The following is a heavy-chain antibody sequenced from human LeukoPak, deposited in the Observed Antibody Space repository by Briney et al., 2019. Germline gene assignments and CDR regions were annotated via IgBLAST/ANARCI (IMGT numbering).Heavy chain of an antibody. CDR1: GYTFTSYD. CDR2: VNPNSGNT. Sequence: ASVKVSCKASGYTFTSYDINWVRQASGQGLEWMGWVNPNSGNTGDAQKFQGRVTMTMSTSITTAYMELSSLRSEDTAVYYCAREKLRTDNNFDTWGQGTLVTVSS. J-gene: IGHJ5*02. CDR3: AREKLRTDNNFDT. V-gene: IGHV1-8*01. D-gene: IGHD1-1*01.